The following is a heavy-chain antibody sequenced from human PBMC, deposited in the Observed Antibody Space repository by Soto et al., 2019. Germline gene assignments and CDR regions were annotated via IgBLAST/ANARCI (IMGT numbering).Heavy chain of an antibody. J-gene: IGHJ6*02. CDR2: INHSGST. CDR3: ARAKILGVVTLSYYYYYCMDV. Sequence: SETLSHTCPVSGGSISSCGYYWSWIRQPPGKVLEWIGEINHSGSTNYNPSLKSRVTISVDTSKNQFSLKLSSVTAADTAVYYCARAKILGVVTLSYYYYYCMDVWGQGITVTVS. V-gene: IGHV4-34*01. CDR1: GGSISSCGYY. D-gene: IGHD3-3*01.